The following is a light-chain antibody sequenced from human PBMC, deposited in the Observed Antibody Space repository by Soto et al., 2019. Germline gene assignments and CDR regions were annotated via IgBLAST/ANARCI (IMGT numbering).Light chain of an antibody. CDR2: AAS. CDR1: QNINAY. V-gene: IGKV1-39*01. CDR3: NHTFSPTFT. Sequence: DIQMTQSPSSLSASVGARVTITCLAVQNINAYLNWYQQKPGKAPRRLIYAASNLQSGVPSRFSGSGSWAHFTLNISSLQPEDFASYFCNHTFSPTFTFGPGT. J-gene: IGKJ3*01.